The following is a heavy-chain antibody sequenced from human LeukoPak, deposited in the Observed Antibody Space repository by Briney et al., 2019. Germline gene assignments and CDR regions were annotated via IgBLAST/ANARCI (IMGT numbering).Heavy chain of an antibody. V-gene: IGHV3-21*01. CDR1: GFTFSSHS. J-gene: IGHJ4*02. CDR2: ISSISDYI. CDR3: ATTLTRDSSGSYGALDY. D-gene: IGHD6-19*01. Sequence: NPGGSLRLSCAASGFTFSSHSMNWVRQAPGKGLEWGSSISSISDYIYYAESVKGRFTISRDNAKNSLYLQMNSLRVEDTAVYYCATTLTRDSSGSYGALDYWGEGTLVTVSS.